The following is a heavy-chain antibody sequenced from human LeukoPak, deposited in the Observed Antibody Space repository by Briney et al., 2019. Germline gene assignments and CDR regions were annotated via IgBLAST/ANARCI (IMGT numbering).Heavy chain of an antibody. CDR2: IYYSGST. D-gene: IGHD2-2*01. Sequence: PSETLSLTCTVSGGSISSGGYYWSWMRQHPGKGLEWIGYIYYSGSTYYNPSLKSRVTISVDTSKNQFSLKLSSVTAADTAVYYCARDAIVVVPAAPVGYWYFDLWGRGTLVTVSS. V-gene: IGHV4-31*03. CDR1: GGSISSGGYY. J-gene: IGHJ2*01. CDR3: ARDAIVVVPAAPVGYWYFDL.